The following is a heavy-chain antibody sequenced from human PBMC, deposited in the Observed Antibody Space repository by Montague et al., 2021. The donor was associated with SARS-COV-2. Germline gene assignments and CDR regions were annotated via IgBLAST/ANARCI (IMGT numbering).Heavy chain of an antibody. J-gene: IGHJ4*02. CDR1: GVSITSYY. V-gene: IGHV4-4*07. CDR3: ARGTLSVKMAVVVFLGGIYYFDS. CDR2: IYASGST. Sequence: SETLSLTCSISGVSITSYYWSWVRQPAGKGLEWIGHIYASGSTNYSPSLKSRVRLSIDNPKNQFSLKLESLTAADTAVYYCARGTLSVKMAVVVFLGGIYYFDSWGQGTLVAVSS. D-gene: IGHD3-16*01.